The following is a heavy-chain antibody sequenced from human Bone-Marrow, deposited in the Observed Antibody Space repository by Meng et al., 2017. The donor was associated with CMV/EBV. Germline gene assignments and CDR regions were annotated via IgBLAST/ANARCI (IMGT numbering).Heavy chain of an antibody. V-gene: IGHV3-21*01. CDR3: ARAEAAARHWFDP. J-gene: IGHJ5*02. CDR2: ISSSSSYI. Sequence: GESLKISCAASGFTFSSYSMNWVRQAPGKGLEWVSSISSSSSYIYYADSVKGRFTISRDNAKNSLYLQMISLRAEDTAVYYCARAEAAARHWFDPWGQGTLVTVSS. CDR1: GFTFSSYS. D-gene: IGHD6-6*01.